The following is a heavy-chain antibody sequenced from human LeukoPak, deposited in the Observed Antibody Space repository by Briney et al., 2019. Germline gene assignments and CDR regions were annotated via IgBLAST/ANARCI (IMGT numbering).Heavy chain of an antibody. CDR2: IYTSGST. D-gene: IGHD3-22*01. J-gene: IGHJ6*03. Sequence: PSETLSLTCTVSGGSSSSYYWSWIRQPAGKGLEWIGRIYTSGSTNYNPSLKSRVTMSVDTSKNQFSLKLSSVTAADTAVYYCARIANYYDSSGYPYYYYYMDVWGKGTTVTVSS. CDR1: GGSSSSYY. CDR3: ARIANYYDSSGYPYYYYYMDV. V-gene: IGHV4-4*07.